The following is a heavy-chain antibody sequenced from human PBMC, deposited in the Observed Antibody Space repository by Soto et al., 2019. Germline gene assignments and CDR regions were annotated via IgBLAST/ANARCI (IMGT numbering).Heavy chain of an antibody. CDR2: IKHDGSEK. D-gene: IGHD2-2*01. V-gene: IGHV3-7*01. CDR1: GFTFSDSW. J-gene: IGHJ5*02. CDR3: VRDGHCITTSCYGNWFDP. Sequence: GGSLRLSCAASGFTFSDSWMDWVRQAPGKGPEWVANIKHDGSEKNYVVSVKGRFTISRDNAKNTLHLEMNSLRAEDTAVYYCVRDGHCITTSCYGNWFDPWGQGTLVTVSS.